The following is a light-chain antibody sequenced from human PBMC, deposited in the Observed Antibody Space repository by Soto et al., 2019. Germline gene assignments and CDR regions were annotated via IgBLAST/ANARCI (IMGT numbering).Light chain of an antibody. Sequence: DIQMTQSPSTLSASVGDRVTITCRASQSISSWLAWYQQKPGKAPKLLIYKASSLESGVPSRFSGSGSGTEFTLTISILQPDDFATYHCQEYDDYLFTFGPGTKVEIK. CDR3: QEYDDYLFT. J-gene: IGKJ2*01. CDR2: KAS. CDR1: QSISSW. V-gene: IGKV1-5*03.